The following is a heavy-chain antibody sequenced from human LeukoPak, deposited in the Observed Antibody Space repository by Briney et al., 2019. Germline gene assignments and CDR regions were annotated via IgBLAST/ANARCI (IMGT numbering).Heavy chain of an antibody. CDR1: GFTFSGSA. CDR3: TSPPQPGLPRGYYYYYMDV. D-gene: IGHD4-11*01. J-gene: IGHJ6*03. Sequence: PGGSLRLSCAASGFTFSGSAMHWVRQASGKGLEWVGRIRSKANSYATAYAASVNGRFTISRDDSKNTAYLQMNSLKTEDTAVYYCTSPPQPGLPRGYYYYYMDVWGKGTTVTVSS. V-gene: IGHV3-73*01. CDR2: IRSKANSYAT.